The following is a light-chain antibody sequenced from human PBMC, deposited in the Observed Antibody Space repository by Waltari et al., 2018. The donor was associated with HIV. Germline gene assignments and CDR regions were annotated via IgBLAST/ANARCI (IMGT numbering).Light chain of an antibody. CDR1: HSVSTY. CDR2: DAS. J-gene: IGKJ4*02. CDR3: QQRTNWPQNT. Sequence: EIVLTQSPATLSLSPGERATLSCRASHSVSTYLAWYQHKLGQPPRLLIQDASNRDTGNPPSVSGSGSGTDFTLTISSLEPEDVAVYYGQQRTNWPQNTFGGGTKVEIK. V-gene: IGKV3-11*01.